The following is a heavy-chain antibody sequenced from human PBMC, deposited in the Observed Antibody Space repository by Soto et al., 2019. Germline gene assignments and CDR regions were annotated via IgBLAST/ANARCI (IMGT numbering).Heavy chain of an antibody. CDR2: IYWDDDK. Sequence: QITLKESGPTLVKPTQTLTLTCTFSGFSLTTSGVGVGWIRQPPGKALEWLALIYWDDDKRYSPSLKSSLTTXQXXSKHQLVPTITNMDPLDTATYYCARHSSGHYGFDYWGQGTLVTVSS. CDR1: GFSLTTSGVG. V-gene: IGHV2-5*02. D-gene: IGHD3-22*01. J-gene: IGHJ4*02. CDR3: ARHSSGHYGFDY.